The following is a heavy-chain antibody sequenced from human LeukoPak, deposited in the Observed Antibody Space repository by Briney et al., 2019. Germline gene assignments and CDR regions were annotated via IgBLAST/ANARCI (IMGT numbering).Heavy chain of an antibody. D-gene: IGHD3-22*01. CDR3: TTRTDYYDGSGYPYYYYYFMDV. CDR1: GITFSNAW. Sequence: GGSLRLLCAASGITFSNAWMSWVRQAPGKGLEWVGRIKSKTDGGTTDYAAPVKGRFTISRDDSKNTLYLQMNSLKTEDTAVYSCTTRTDYYDGSGYPYYYYYFMDVWGKGTTVTVSS. J-gene: IGHJ6*03. CDR2: IKSKTDGGTT. V-gene: IGHV3-15*01.